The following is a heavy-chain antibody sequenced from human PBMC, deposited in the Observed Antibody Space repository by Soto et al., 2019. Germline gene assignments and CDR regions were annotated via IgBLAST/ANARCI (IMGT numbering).Heavy chain of an antibody. D-gene: IGHD4-17*01. CDR1: GGSSSSYY. Sequence: PLETLSLTCTVSGGSSSSYYWSWIRQPPGKGLEWIGYIYYSGSTNYNPPLKSRVTISVDTSKNQFSLKLSSVTAADTAVYYCARARNYGDQDYWGQGTLVTVSS. CDR3: ARARNYGDQDY. CDR2: IYYSGST. J-gene: IGHJ4*02. V-gene: IGHV4-59*01.